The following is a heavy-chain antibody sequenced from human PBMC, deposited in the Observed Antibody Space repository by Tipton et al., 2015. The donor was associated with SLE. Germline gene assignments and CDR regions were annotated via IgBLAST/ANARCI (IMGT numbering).Heavy chain of an antibody. CDR2: IYPGDSDT. J-gene: IGHJ6*03. V-gene: IGHV5-51*01. CDR3: ARLNVETTMVTRSGYYYYYMDV. Sequence: QLVQSGAEVKKPGESLKISCKGSGYSFTSYWIGWVRQMPGKGLEWMGIIYPGDSDTRYSPSFQGQVTISADKSISTAYLQWSSLEASDTAIYYCARLNVETTMVTRSGYYYYYMDVWGKGTTVTVSS. D-gene: IGHD5-18*01. CDR1: GYSFTSYW.